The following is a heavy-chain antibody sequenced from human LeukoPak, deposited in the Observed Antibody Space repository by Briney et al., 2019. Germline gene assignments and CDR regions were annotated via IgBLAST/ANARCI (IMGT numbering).Heavy chain of an antibody. D-gene: IGHD3-22*01. CDR2: IYPGDSDT. CDR1: GYSFTSYW. Sequence: GESLKISCKGSGYSFTSYWIGWVRQMPGKGLEWMGIIYPGDSDTRYSPSFQGQVTISADKSISTAYLQWSSLKASDTAMYYCARLSGYDSSGYYYSWFDPWGQGTLVTVSS. V-gene: IGHV5-51*01. CDR3: ARLSGYDSSGYYYSWFDP. J-gene: IGHJ5*02.